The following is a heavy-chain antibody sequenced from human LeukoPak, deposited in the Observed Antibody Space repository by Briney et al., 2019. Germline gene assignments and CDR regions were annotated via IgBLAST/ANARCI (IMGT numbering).Heavy chain of an antibody. Sequence: SETLSLTCTVSGGSLSSGSSYWSWIRQHPGKGLEWIGYIFYTGSTYYNPSLNSRINISVVTSKNQFSLQLSSVTAADTAVYYCARVGIISEPTATFYFDYWGQGTLVTVSS. CDR2: IFYTGST. V-gene: IGHV4-31*03. CDR3: ARVGIISEPTATFYFDY. J-gene: IGHJ4*02. D-gene: IGHD1-1*01. CDR1: GGSLSSGSSY.